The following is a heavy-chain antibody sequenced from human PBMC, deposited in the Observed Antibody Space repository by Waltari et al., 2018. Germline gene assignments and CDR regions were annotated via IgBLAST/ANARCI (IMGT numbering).Heavy chain of an antibody. CDR1: GASFSPNDW. CDR2: IHHSGRN. J-gene: IGHJ4*02. CDR3: AADRGNGLYFDY. Sequence: QVQLQESGPGLVKPSGTLSLTCAVSGASFSPNDWWSRVCHSPGKGLEWIGQIHHSGRNYSTPPLKSRINISVDKSTNQFALNLSSVNDADTAVYYWAADRGNGLYFDYWGQGTLVTVSS. V-gene: IGHV4-4*02. D-gene: IGHD2-15*01.